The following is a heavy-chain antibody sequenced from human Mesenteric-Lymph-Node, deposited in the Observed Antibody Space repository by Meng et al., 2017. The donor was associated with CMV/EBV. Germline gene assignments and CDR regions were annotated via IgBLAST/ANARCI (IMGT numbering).Heavy chain of an antibody. Sequence: SVKVSCKASGGTFSNYAISWVRQAPGQGLEWMGGIIPLVNVAHYAQKFQGRVTITADKSTSTAYMELSSLRSEDTAVYYCARGAWELESLYPWGQGTLVTVSS. V-gene: IGHV1-69*10. CDR1: GGTFSNYA. CDR3: ARGAWELESLYP. CDR2: IIPLVNVA. D-gene: IGHD1-26*01. J-gene: IGHJ5*02.